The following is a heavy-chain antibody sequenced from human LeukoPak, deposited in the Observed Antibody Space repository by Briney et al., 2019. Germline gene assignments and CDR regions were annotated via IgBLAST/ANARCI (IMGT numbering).Heavy chain of an antibody. CDR3: ASFGYDILTGRIGSIDY. CDR2: IIPIFGTA. Sequence: SSVKVSCKASGGTFSSYAISWVRQAPGQGLEWMGGIIPIFGTANYAQKFQGRVSITPGESTCTAYMELSSLRSEDTAVYYCASFGYDILTGRIGSIDYWGQGTLVTVSS. CDR1: GGTFSSYA. J-gene: IGHJ4*02. D-gene: IGHD3-9*01. V-gene: IGHV1-69*13.